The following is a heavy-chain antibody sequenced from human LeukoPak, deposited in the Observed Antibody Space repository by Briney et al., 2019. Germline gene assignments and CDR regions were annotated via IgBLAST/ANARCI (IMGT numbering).Heavy chain of an antibody. CDR1: GGSFSGYY. Sequence: SETLSLTCAVYGGSFSGYYWSWIRQPPGKGLEWIGEINHSGGTNYNPSLKSRVTISVDTSKNQFSLKLSSVTAADTAVYYCARGGKGRYYDSSGYYYYWGQGTLVTVSS. CDR3: ARGGKGRYYDSSGYYYY. J-gene: IGHJ4*02. V-gene: IGHV4-34*01. D-gene: IGHD3-22*01. CDR2: INHSGGT.